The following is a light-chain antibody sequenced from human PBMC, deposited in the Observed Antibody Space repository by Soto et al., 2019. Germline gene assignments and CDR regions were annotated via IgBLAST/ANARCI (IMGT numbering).Light chain of an antibody. V-gene: IGLV2-8*02. CDR1: SSDVGAYNY. J-gene: IGLJ3*02. Sequence: QSALTQPPSASRTPGQSVTISCTRTSSDVGAYNYVSWYQQHAGKAPKLVIYEVTKRPSGVPDRFSGSKSANTASLTVSGLQAEDEADYYCSSFASSNTWVFGGGTKLTVL. CDR3: SSFASSNTWV. CDR2: EVT.